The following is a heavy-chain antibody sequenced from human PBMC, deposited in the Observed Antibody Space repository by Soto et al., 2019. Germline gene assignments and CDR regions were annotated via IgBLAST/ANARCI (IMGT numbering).Heavy chain of an antibody. J-gene: IGHJ4*02. V-gene: IGHV3-23*01. CDR1: GFTFSNYG. D-gene: IGHD6-13*01. Sequence: EVQLLESGGGLVQPGGSLRLSCAASGFTFSNYGMSWVRQAPGKGLEWVSAISGSGGSTYYADSVKGRFTISRDNSKNTLYLQMNSLRAEDTAVYYCAKEGDSSSSLDYWGQGTLVTVSS. CDR2: ISGSGGST. CDR3: AKEGDSSSSLDY.